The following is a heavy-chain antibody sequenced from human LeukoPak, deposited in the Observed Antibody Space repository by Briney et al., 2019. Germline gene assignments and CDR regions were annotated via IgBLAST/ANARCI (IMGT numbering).Heavy chain of an antibody. CDR3: ARGACSSTSCYYPYYYGMDV. V-gene: IGHV1-18*01. Sequence: ASVKVSCKASGYTFTSYGISWVRQAPGQGLEWMGWISAYNGNTNYAQKLQGRVTMTTDTSTSTACMELRSLRSDDTAVYYCARGACSSTSCYYPYYYGMDVWGQGTTVTVSS. CDR1: GYTFTSYG. D-gene: IGHD2-2*01. J-gene: IGHJ6*02. CDR2: ISAYNGNT.